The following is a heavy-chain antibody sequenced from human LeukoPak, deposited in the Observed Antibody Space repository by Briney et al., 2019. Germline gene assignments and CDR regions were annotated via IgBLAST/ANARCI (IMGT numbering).Heavy chain of an antibody. CDR2: ISYDGSNK. D-gene: IGHD5-18*01. V-gene: IGHV3-30*18. Sequence: HGGSLRLSCAPSGFTFSSYSMNWVRQAPGKGLEWVAVISYDGSNKYYADSVKGRFTISRDNSKNTLYLQMNSLRAEDTAVYYCAKDHTSYGIYQSPDYWGQGTLVTVSS. CDR1: GFTFSSYS. CDR3: AKDHTSYGIYQSPDY. J-gene: IGHJ4*02.